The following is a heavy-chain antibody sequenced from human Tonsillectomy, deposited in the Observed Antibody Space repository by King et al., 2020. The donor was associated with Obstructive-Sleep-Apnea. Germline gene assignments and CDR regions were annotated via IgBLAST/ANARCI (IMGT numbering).Heavy chain of an antibody. CDR1: GFAFSTYG. Sequence: VQLVESGGGVVQPGRSLRLSCAATGFAFSTYGMHWVRQAPGKGLEWVAVTSYAGNNENYAGSVKGRFTISRDNSKNTLYLQMNSLRTEDTAVYYCAKGPYYFDYWGQGTLVTVSS. V-gene: IGHV3-30*18. CDR3: AKGPYYFDY. CDR2: TSYAGNNE. J-gene: IGHJ4*02.